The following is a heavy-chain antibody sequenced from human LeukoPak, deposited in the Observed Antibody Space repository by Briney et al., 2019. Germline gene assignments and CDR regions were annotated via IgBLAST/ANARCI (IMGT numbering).Heavy chain of an antibody. Sequence: SETLSLTCAVYGGSFSGYYWSWIRQPPGKGLEWIGEINHSGSTNYNPSLKSRVTISVDTSKNQFSLKLSSVTAADTAVYYCARGWDWNYVSPIDYWGQGTLVTVSS. J-gene: IGHJ4*02. CDR2: INHSGST. V-gene: IGHV4-34*01. CDR1: GGSFSGYY. CDR3: ARGWDWNYVSPIDY. D-gene: IGHD1-7*01.